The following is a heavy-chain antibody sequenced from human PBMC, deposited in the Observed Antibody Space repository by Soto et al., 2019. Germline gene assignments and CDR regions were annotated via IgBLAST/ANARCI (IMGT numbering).Heavy chain of an antibody. Sequence: GESLKISCKGSGYSFTSYWISWVRQMPGKGLEWMGRIDPSDSYTNYSPPFQGHVTISADKSISTAYLQWSSLKASDTAMYYCARRVDGYRRYFGLWGRGTLVTVSS. V-gene: IGHV5-10-1*01. D-gene: IGHD5-12*01. CDR1: GYSFTSYW. CDR2: IDPSDSYT. CDR3: ARRVDGYRRYFGL. J-gene: IGHJ2*01.